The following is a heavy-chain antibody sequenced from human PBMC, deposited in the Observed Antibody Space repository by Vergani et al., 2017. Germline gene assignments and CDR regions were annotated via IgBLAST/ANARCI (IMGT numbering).Heavy chain of an antibody. Sequence: QVQLVQSGAEVKKPGASVKVSCKASGYTFTGYYMHWVRQAPGQGLEWMGWINPNSGGTNYAQKVQGWVTMTRDTSISTAYMELSRLRSDDTAVYYCARGGIPYYYYYYMDVWGKGTTVTVSS. J-gene: IGHJ6*03. V-gene: IGHV1-2*04. CDR2: INPNSGGT. CDR1: GYTFTGYY. CDR3: ARGGIPYYYYYYMDV. D-gene: IGHD1-14*01.